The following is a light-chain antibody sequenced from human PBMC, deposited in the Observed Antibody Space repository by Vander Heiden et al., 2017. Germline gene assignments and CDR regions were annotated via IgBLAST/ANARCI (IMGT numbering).Light chain of an antibody. V-gene: IGKV3-11*01. J-gene: IGKJ4*01. CDR2: DTS. Sequence: EIVLTQSPATLSLSPGERATLSCRASQSISSYLAWYQQKPGQPPRLLIYDTSNRATGIPVRFSGRGSGTDFTLTISSLEPDDFAVYFCQQRSKWPSHTFGGGTKVEIK. CDR1: QSISSY. CDR3: QQRSKWPSHT.